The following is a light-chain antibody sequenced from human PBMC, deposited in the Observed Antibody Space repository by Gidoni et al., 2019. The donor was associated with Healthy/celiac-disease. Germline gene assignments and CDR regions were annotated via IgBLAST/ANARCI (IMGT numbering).Light chain of an antibody. V-gene: IGKV3-20*01. CDR2: VAS. Sequence: EIVLPQSPGTLSLSPGERATLSCRASQSVSSSYLAWYQQKPGQAPRLLIYVASSRATGIPDRFSGSGSGTDFTLTISRLEPEDFAVYYCQQDGSSPRSFGQXTKLEIK. CDR1: QSVSSSY. J-gene: IGKJ2*03. CDR3: QQDGSSPRS.